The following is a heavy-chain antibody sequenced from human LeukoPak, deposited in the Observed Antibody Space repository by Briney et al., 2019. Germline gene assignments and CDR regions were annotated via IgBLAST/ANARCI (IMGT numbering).Heavy chain of an antibody. D-gene: IGHD1-26*01. CDR3: ARLEVVGANYYFDY. CDR2: IYYSGST. CDR1: GGSISSSSYY. Sequence: KPSETLSLTCTVSGGSISSSSYYWGWIRQPPGKGLEWIGSIYYSGSTYYNPSLKSRVTISVDTSKNQFSLKLSSVTAADTAVYYCARLEVVGANYYFDYWGQGTLVTVSS. V-gene: IGHV4-39*01. J-gene: IGHJ4*02.